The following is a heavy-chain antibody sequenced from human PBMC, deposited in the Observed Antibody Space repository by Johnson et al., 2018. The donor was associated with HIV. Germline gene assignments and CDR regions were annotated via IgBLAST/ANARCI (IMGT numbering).Heavy chain of an antibody. CDR2: ISSSGSTI. Sequence: QVQLVESGGGVVQPGRSMRLSCAASGFSFSDYYMSWIRQAPGKGLEWVSYISSSGSTIYYADSVKGRFTISRDNAKNSLYLQVNSLRAEDTAVYYCARGWLFLDAFDSWGQGTMVTVSS. V-gene: IGHV3-11*04. J-gene: IGHJ3*02. CDR3: ARGWLFLDAFDS. D-gene: IGHD3-9*01. CDR1: GFSFSDYY.